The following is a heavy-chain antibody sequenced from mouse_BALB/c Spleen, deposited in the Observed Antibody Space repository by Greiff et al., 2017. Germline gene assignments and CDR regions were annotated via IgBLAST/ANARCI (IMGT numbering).Heavy chain of an antibody. Sequence: QVQLKESGPELVKPGASVRISCKASGYTFTSYYIHWVKQRPGQGLEWIGWIYPGNVNTKYNEKFKGKATLTADKSSSTAYMQLSSLTSEDSAVYFCARGVSKGNYFDYWGQGTTLTVSS. CDR3: ARGVSKGNYFDY. CDR2: IYPGNVNT. CDR1: GYTFTSYY. V-gene: IGHV1S56*01. J-gene: IGHJ2*01.